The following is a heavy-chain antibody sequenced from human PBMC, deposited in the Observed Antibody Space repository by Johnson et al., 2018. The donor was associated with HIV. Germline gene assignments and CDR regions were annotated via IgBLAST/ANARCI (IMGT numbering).Heavy chain of an antibody. CDR1: GFSVSNTY. D-gene: IGHD6-13*01. V-gene: IGHV3-66*01. CDR2: IYSGGST. CDR3: ARDGESQQLPLGDAVDG. Sequence: VQLVESGGGLVQSGGPLRLSCGASGFSVSNTYMNWVRQAPGKGLEWVSVIYSGGSTYYADSVRGRFTISRDNSKNTLYLQMSSLRAEDTAMYYCARDGESQQLPLGDAVDGWGQGTMVTVYS. J-gene: IGHJ3*01.